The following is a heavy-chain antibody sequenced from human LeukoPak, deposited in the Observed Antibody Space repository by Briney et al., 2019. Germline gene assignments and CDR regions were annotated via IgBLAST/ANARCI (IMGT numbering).Heavy chain of an antibody. J-gene: IGHJ5*02. CDR1: GYTFTIYG. D-gene: IGHD1-26*01. V-gene: IGHV1-46*01. CDR3: ARDNSVGGIAWWFDP. CDR2: INPTGTTT. Sequence: ASVKVSCKASGYTFTIYGITWVRQAPGQGLEWVGLINPTGTTTLYAQKFQGRITLTRDMSATTDYMELSSLTSEDTAVYYCARDNSVGGIAWWFDPWGQGTLVTVSS.